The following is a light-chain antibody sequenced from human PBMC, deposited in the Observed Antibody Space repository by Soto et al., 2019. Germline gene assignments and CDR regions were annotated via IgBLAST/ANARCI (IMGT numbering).Light chain of an antibody. J-gene: IGKJ5*01. CDR2: DIS. Sequence: VLTHSPTTLSLSPGARSILSCRASQSVSGSLAWYKQKPGQAPRLLIYDISPRAAAIPASLSGSGSGTEFTLTVSSIAPEDFALYYCQQRSNRITFGHGTRLEI. V-gene: IGKV3-11*01. CDR1: QSVSGS. CDR3: QQRSNRIT.